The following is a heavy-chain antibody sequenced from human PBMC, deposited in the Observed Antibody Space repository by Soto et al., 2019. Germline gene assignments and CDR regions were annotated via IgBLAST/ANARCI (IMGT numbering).Heavy chain of an antibody. V-gene: IGHV3-15*01. CDR2: IKSKTDGGTT. J-gene: IGHJ3*02. CDR1: GFTFSNAW. CDR3: TTDGVVVVAASRASSDAFDI. D-gene: IGHD2-15*01. Sequence: GGSLRLSCAASGFTFSNAWMSWVRQAPGKGLEWVGRIKSKTDGGTTDYAAPVKGRFTISRDDSKNTLYLQMNSLKTEDTAVYYCTTDGVVVVAASRASSDAFDIWGQGTMVTVSS.